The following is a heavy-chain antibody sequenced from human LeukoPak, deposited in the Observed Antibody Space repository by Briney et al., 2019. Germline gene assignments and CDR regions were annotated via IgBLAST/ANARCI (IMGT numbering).Heavy chain of an antibody. CDR1: GGSITTYY. V-gene: IGHV4-59*01. D-gene: IGHD2-21*02. J-gene: IGHJ4*02. CDR2: IYYTGNT. CDR3: ASGSVVTALDQ. Sequence: SETLSLTCAVPGGSITTYYWTWIWQPPGQALEWIGYIYYTGNTKYNPSLESRVTISIDTSKNEFTLKIYSVNAADTAVYFCASGSVVTALDQWGQGTLVTVSS.